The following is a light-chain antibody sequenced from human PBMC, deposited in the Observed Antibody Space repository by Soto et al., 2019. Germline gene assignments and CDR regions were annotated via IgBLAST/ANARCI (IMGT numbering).Light chain of an antibody. CDR2: DNH. CDR3: GTWDNSLSAGV. V-gene: IGLV1-51*01. Sequence: QSVLTQPPSVSAAPGQKVTISCSGSGSNAWNNYVSWYQQLPGTAPKLLIYDNHKRPSGIPDRFSGSKSGTSATLGITGLQTGHEADYYCGTWDNSLSAGVFGGGTKLTVL. J-gene: IGLJ3*02. CDR1: GSNAWNNY.